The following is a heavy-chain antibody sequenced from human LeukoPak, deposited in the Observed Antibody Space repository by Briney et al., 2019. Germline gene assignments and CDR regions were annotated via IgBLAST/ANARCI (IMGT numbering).Heavy chain of an antibody. CDR1: GFTFNNYG. J-gene: IGHJ6*03. CDR2: IRYNGNNQ. V-gene: IGHV3-30*02. CDR3: AKDSAFYYIDV. D-gene: IGHD3-10*01. Sequence: GGSLRLSCAASGFTFNNYGMHWVRQAPGKGLEWVAFIRYNGNNQYYADSVKGRFTISRDNSKNTLYLQMNSLKGDDTAVYYCAKDSAFYYIDVWGKGATVIISS.